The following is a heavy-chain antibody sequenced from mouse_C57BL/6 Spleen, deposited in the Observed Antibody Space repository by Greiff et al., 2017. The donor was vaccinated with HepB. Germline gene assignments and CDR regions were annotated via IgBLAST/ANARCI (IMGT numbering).Heavy chain of an antibody. Sequence: EVQLQQSGPELVKPGASVKISCKASGYTFTDYYMNWVKQSHGKSLEWIGDINPNNGGTSYNQKFKGKATLTVDKSSSTAYMELRSLTSEDSAVYYCARSLLSLYAMDYWGQGTSVTVSS. J-gene: IGHJ4*01. V-gene: IGHV1-26*01. CDR1: GYTFTDYY. CDR3: ARSLLSLYAMDY. CDR2: INPNNGGT. D-gene: IGHD2-10*01.